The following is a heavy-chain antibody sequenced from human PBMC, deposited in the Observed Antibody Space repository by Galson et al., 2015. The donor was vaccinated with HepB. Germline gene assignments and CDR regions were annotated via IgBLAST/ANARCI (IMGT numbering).Heavy chain of an antibody. J-gene: IGHJ4*02. Sequence: SLRLSCAASGFTFSSYGMHWVRQAPGKGLEWVAVTWYDGSNKYYADSVKGRFTISRDNSKNTLYLQMNSLRAEDTAVYYCARGGSNYWYVLALGYWGQGTLVTVSS. V-gene: IGHV3-33*08. CDR1: GFTFSSYG. CDR2: TWYDGSNK. CDR3: ARGGSNYWYVLALGY. D-gene: IGHD2-15*01.